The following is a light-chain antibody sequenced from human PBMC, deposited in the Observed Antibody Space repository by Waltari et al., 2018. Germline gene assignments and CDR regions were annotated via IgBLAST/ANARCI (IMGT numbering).Light chain of an antibody. V-gene: IGKV3-15*01. Sequence: EVVLTQSPATLSVSPGERATLSCRASQGVNYYLAWYQQKDGQAPRLLICGSSTRATGNPARFSGSGSGKEFTLSISSLQSEDFAIYYCQQYDEWPRTFGHGTRVEI. CDR1: QGVNYY. CDR3: QQYDEWPRT. J-gene: IGKJ1*01. CDR2: GSS.